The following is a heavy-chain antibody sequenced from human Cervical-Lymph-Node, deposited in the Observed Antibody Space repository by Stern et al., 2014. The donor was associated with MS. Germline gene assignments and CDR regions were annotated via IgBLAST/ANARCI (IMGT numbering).Heavy chain of an antibody. Sequence: QVQLVQSGAEVKKVGSSVKVSCKASGDTLSSHTISWVRQAPGQGLEWMGGIIPIFDAPKYDQKFQGRVRITSDETTNTAHMELSSLRSEDTAVYYCASGAHGMDVWGQGTAVTVSS. V-gene: IGHV1-69*01. CDR2: IIPIFDAP. CDR1: GDTLSSHT. J-gene: IGHJ6*02. CDR3: ASGAHGMDV. D-gene: IGHD3-10*01.